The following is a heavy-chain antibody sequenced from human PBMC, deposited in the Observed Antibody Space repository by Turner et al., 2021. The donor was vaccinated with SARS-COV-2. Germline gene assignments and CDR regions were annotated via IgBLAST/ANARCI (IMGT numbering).Heavy chain of an antibody. V-gene: IGHV3-9*01. CDR1: GFTFDEYA. D-gene: IGHD3-22*01. CDR3: VKDLEYSSGGMDV. J-gene: IGHJ6*02. Sequence: EVQLVESGGGLVQPGRSLRLSCAASGFTFDEYAMPWVREDPVKGVAWVSGISSNSGCIDYADSVKGLFTISRDNAKNSLYLQMNSLRVEDTALEYCVKDLEYSSGGMDVWGQGTTVTVSS. CDR2: ISSNSGCI.